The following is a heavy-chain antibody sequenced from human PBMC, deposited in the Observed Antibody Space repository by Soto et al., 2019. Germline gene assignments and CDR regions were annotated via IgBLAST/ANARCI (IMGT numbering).Heavy chain of an antibody. J-gene: IGHJ4*02. CDR1: GGSISSSSYY. CDR3: ARESGYYDSSGYSYVVDY. CDR2: IYYSGST. D-gene: IGHD3-22*01. Sequence: SETLSLTCTVSGGSISSSSYYWGWIRQPPGKGLEWIGSIYYSGSTYYNPSLKSRVTISVDTSKNQFSLKLSSVTAADTAVYYCARESGYYDSSGYSYVVDYWGQGTLVTVSS. V-gene: IGHV4-39*07.